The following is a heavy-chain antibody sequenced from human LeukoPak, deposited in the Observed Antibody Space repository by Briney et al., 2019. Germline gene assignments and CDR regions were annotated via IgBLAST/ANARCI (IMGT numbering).Heavy chain of an antibody. Sequence: HAGGSLRLSCAASGFTFSSYSMSWVRQAPGKGLEWVSGISGSGTSTFYADSVRGRFTISRDHSKNTLYLQMNSLRAGDTAVYYCAKVNYYESSDIGLFDYWGQGTLVTVSS. CDR1: GFTFSSYS. CDR2: ISGSGTST. J-gene: IGHJ4*02. V-gene: IGHV3-23*01. CDR3: AKVNYYESSDIGLFDY. D-gene: IGHD3-22*01.